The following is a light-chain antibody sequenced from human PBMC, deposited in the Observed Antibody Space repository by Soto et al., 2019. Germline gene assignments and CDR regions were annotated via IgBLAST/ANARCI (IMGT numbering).Light chain of an antibody. CDR3: QQYKSYPLT. V-gene: IGKV3-20*01. CDR2: GAS. CDR1: QAVSSIL. Sequence: EVVLTQSPGTLSLSPGERATLSCRASQAVSSILLAWYQQKPGQAPRLLIYGASSRATGIPDRFSGSGSGTDFTLTVSRLEPEDFAVYYCQQYKSYPLTFGGGTKVEIK. J-gene: IGKJ4*01.